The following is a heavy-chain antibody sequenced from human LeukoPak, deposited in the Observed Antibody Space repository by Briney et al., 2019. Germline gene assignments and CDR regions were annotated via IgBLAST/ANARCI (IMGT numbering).Heavy chain of an antibody. CDR2: INPNSGGT. V-gene: IGHV1-2*02. CDR1: GYTFTGYY. D-gene: IGHD6-6*01. Sequence: ASVKVSCKASGYTFTGYYMHWVRQAPGQGLEWMGWINPNSGGTNYAQKFQGRVTMTRDTSISTAYVELSRLRSDDTAVYYCARDRIAARPGGDFDYWGQGTLVTVSS. CDR3: ARDRIAARPGGDFDY. J-gene: IGHJ4*02.